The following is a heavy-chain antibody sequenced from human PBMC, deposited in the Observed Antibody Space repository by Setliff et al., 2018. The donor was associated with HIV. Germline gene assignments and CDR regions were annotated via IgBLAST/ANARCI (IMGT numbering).Heavy chain of an antibody. V-gene: IGHV4-38-2*01. CDR2: IYHHGTT. CDR1: GYSISSGYH. CDR3: ARGGPTVAFGLDV. J-gene: IGHJ6*02. D-gene: IGHD4-17*01. Sequence: LSLTCAVSGYSISSGYHWGWIRQPPGKGLEWIGNIYHHGTTYYYPSLKGRVTISLDTSNNQFSLNLNSVTAADTAVYYCARGGPTVAFGLDVWGQGTTVTVSS.